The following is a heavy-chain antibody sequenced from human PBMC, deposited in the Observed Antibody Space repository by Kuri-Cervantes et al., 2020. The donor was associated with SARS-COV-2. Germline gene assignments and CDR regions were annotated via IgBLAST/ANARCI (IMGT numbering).Heavy chain of an antibody. CDR3: ARDRVVEAFDI. J-gene: IGHJ3*02. V-gene: IGHV3-30-3*01. CDR2: ISYDGSNK. D-gene: IGHD2-15*01. Sequence: GGSLRLSCAASGFTFSSYAMHWVRQAPGKGLEWVAVISYDGSNKYYADSVKGRFTISRDNSKNTLYLQMNSLRAEDTAVYYCARDRVVEAFDIRGQGTMVTVSS. CDR1: GFTFSSYA.